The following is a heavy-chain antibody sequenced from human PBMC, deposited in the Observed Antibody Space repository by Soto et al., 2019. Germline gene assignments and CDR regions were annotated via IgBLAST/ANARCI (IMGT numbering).Heavy chain of an antibody. CDR3: ARHTNGHNPLDY. Sequence: LKISFEASGYSFTSFWIGWMRQMPGKGLEWMGIIYPGDSDTRYSPSFQGQVTISADKSITTAYLQWSSLRASDTAMYYCARHTNGHNPLDYWGQGTLVTVSS. CDR1: GYSFTSFW. J-gene: IGHJ4*02. V-gene: IGHV5-51*01. CDR2: IYPGDSDT. D-gene: IGHD1-1*01.